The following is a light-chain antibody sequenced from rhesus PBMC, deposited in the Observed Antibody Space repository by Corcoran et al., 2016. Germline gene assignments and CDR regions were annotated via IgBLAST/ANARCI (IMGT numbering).Light chain of an antibody. V-gene: IGKV1-22*01. CDR3: QQYSISPIT. Sequence: DIQMTQSPPSLSASVGDRVTIRCRARQRISSWLAWYQQKPGRAPELLILMSYPLQTGAPSRFSGSGCGTDFVLTISSLQSEDFATYFCQQYSISPITFGPGTKVEIK. CDR2: MSY. J-gene: IGKJ3*01. CDR1: QRISSW.